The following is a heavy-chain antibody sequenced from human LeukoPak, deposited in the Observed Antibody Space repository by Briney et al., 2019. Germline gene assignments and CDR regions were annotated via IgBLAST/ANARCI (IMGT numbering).Heavy chain of an antibody. CDR3: AKDPRGDYDILTGYSLPDY. D-gene: IGHD3-9*01. V-gene: IGHV3-43*01. CDR1: GLTFDDYT. Sequence: SGGSLRLSCAASGLTFDDYTMHWVRHAPGKGLEGVSLISWDGGSTYYADSVKGRFTISRDNSKNSLYLQMNSLRTEDTALYYCAKDPRGDYDILTGYSLPDYWGQGTLVTVSS. CDR2: ISWDGGST. J-gene: IGHJ4*02.